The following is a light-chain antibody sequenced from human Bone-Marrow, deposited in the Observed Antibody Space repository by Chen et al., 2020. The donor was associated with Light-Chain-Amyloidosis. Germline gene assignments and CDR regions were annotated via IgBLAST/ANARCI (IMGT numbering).Light chain of an antibody. V-gene: IGKV3-20*01. J-gene: IGKJ4*01. Sequence: DIVLTQSPGTLSLSSGEGANLSCRASQTISSNYLTWYQQKFGHAPRLLIYGSSSRATGIPDRFTGSGSGTDFTLTINRLEPEDFARYYCQQYGTSPLTFGGGTKVEIK. CDR1: QTISSNY. CDR3: QQYGTSPLT. CDR2: GSS.